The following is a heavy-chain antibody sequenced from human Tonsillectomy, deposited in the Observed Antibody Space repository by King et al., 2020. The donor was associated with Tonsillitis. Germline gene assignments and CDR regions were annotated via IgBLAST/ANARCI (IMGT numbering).Heavy chain of an antibody. CDR2: ISGSGGGT. J-gene: IGHJ6*02. CDR1: GFIYSSYA. D-gene: IGHD5-12*01. Sequence: VQLVESGGGLVQPGGSLRLSCAASGFIYSSYAMSWVRQAPGKGLEWVSAISGSGGGTYHADSVKGRFTISRDNSKNTLYLQMNSLRAEDTAVYYCAKGDISYYFYYGMDVWGQGTTVTVSS. CDR3: AKGDISYYFYYGMDV. V-gene: IGHV3-23*04.